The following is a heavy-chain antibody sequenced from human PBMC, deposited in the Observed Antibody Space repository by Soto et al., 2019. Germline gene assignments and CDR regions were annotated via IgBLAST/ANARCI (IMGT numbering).Heavy chain of an antibody. CDR1: GDSVSSNSAA. V-gene: IGHV6-1*01. J-gene: IGHJ4*02. Sequence: SQTLSLTCAISGDSVSSNSAAWNWIRLSPSRGLEWLARTYYRSRWYNDYAVSVRSRITVNPDTSKNQFSLQLSSVTAEDTAVYYCARLVPTLYSSSQAYDYWGQRTLVTGSS. D-gene: IGHD6-6*01. CDR2: TYYRSRWYN. CDR3: ARLVPTLYSSSQAYDY.